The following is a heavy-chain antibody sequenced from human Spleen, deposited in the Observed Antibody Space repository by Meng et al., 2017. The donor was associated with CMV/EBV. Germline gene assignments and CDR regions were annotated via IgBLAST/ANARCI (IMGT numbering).Heavy chain of an antibody. V-gene: IGHV1-8*03. Sequence: ASVKVSCKASGYTFTNYYIHWVRQATGQGLEWMGWMNPNSGNTGYAQKFQGRVTITRNTSISTAYMELSSLRSEDTAVYYCARGRMTDYGVVDYWGQGTLVTVSS. CDR2: MNPNSGNT. CDR3: ARGRMTDYGVVDY. D-gene: IGHD4-17*01. J-gene: IGHJ4*02. CDR1: GYTFTNYY.